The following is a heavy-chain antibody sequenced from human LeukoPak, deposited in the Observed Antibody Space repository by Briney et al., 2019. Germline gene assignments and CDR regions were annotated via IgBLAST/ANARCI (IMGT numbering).Heavy chain of an antibody. V-gene: IGHV3-23*01. D-gene: IGHD5-12*01. J-gene: IGHJ4*02. CDR1: GFSFSRYA. CDR3: AKEGRPNSGGGFFAY. Sequence: GGSLRLSCAASGFSFSRYAMGWVRQAPGKGLEWVSTVNESGGRTYYADSVKGRFTMSRDNSRSTLYLQMNSLRAEDTAVYYCAKEGRPNSGGGFFAYWGQGTRVTVSS. CDR2: VNESGGRT.